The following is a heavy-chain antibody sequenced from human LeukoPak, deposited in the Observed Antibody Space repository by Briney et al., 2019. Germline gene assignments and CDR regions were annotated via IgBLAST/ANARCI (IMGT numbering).Heavy chain of an antibody. D-gene: IGHD2-2*01. Sequence: SVKVSCKASGGTFSSYTISWVRQAPGQGLEWMGRIIPILGIANYAQKFQGRVTITADKSTSTAYMELSSLRPEDTAVYYCARDSLVPAATNYYYYYMDVWGKGTTVTVSS. J-gene: IGHJ6*03. CDR1: GGTFSSYT. V-gene: IGHV1-69*04. CDR3: ARDSLVPAATNYYYYYMDV. CDR2: IIPILGIA.